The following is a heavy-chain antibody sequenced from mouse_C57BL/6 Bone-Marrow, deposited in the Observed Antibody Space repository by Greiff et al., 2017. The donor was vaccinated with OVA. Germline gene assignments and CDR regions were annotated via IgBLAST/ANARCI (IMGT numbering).Heavy chain of an antibody. CDR1: GYAFSSSW. D-gene: IGHD1-2*01. Sequence: QVQLKQSGPELVKPGASVKISCKASGYAFSSSWMNWVKQRPGKGLEWIGRIYPGDGDTNYNGKFKGKSTLTADKSSSTAYMQLSSLTSEDSAVYFCASPLLPEWYFDVWGTGTTVTVSS. J-gene: IGHJ1*03. CDR3: ASPLLPEWYFDV. V-gene: IGHV1-82*01. CDR2: IYPGDGDT.